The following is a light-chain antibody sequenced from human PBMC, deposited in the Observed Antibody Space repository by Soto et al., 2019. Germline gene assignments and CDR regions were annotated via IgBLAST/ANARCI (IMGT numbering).Light chain of an antibody. Sequence: QSVLTQPPSASGTPGQRVTISCSGSSSNIGRNYVYWYQYLPGTAPKLLIYRNNQRPSGVPDRFSGSKSGTSASLAISGLRSEDEADYYCAAWDDSLSGLVFGGGTQLTVL. CDR1: SSNIGRNY. CDR3: AAWDDSLSGLV. V-gene: IGLV1-47*01. J-gene: IGLJ2*01. CDR2: RNN.